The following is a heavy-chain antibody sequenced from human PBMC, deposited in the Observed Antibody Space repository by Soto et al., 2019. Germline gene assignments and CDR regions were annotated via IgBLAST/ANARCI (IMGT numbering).Heavy chain of an antibody. V-gene: IGHV4-31*03. CDR2: IYYSGST. J-gene: IGHJ6*03. CDR3: ARAGYCSSTSCKDYYYYYYMDV. Sequence: TSETLSLTCTVSGGSISSGGYYWSWIRQHPGKGLEWIGYIYYSGSTYYNPSLKSRVTISVDTSKNQFSLKLSSVTAADTAVYYCARAGYCSSTSCKDYYYYYYMDVWGKETTVTVSS. D-gene: IGHD2-2*01. CDR1: GGSISSGGYY.